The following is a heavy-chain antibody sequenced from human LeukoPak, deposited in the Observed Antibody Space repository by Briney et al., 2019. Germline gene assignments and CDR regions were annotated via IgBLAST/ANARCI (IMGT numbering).Heavy chain of an antibody. J-gene: IGHJ3*02. Sequence: PGGSLRLSCTVSGFTVSSNSMNWVRQAPGKGLEWVSSISSSSSYIYYADSVKGRFTISRDNAKNSLYLQMNSLRAEDTAVYYCAKTSSGWYLADAFDIWGQGTMVTVSS. D-gene: IGHD6-19*01. V-gene: IGHV3-21*01. CDR2: ISSSSSYI. CDR3: AKTSSGWYLADAFDI. CDR1: GFTVSSNS.